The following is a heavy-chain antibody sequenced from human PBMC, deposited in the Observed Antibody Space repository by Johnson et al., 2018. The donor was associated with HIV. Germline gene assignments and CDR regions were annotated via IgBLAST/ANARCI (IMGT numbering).Heavy chain of an antibody. CDR1: GFPFSSYG. Sequence: QVQLVESGGDMVQPGGSLRLSCAASGFPFSSYGIHWVRQAPGKGLEWVPFIQFDGSGKYSLESVKGRFIISRDISKKKVYLQMNTLRTEDTAVYYRAKETRDTRSAFDIWGQGTMVTVSA. V-gene: IGHV3-30*02. J-gene: IGHJ3*02. CDR2: IQFDGSGK. D-gene: IGHD3-22*01. CDR3: AKETRDTRSAFDI.